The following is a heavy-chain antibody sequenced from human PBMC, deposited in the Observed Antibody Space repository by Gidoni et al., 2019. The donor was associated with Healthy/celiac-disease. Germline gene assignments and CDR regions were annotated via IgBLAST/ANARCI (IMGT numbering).Heavy chain of an antibody. D-gene: IGHD6-19*01. CDR2: IYYSGST. Sequence: QVQLQESGPGLVKPSETLSLTCTVSGGSISSYYWSWIRQPPGKGLEWIGYIYYSGSTNYNPSLKSRVTISVDTSKNQFSLKLSSVTAADTAVYYCARVIAVAGKRSGFDPWGQGTLVTVSS. CDR1: GGSISSYY. J-gene: IGHJ5*02. V-gene: IGHV4-59*01. CDR3: ARVIAVAGKRSGFDP.